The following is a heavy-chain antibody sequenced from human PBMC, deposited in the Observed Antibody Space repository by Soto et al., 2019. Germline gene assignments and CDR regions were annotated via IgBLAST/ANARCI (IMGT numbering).Heavy chain of an antibody. J-gene: IGHJ3*02. Sequence: GGSLRLSCAASGFTFSSYAMSWVRQAPGKGLEWVSLISGSGGSTYYADSVKGRFTISKDSSKNTLYLQMNRLRDEDTAVYYCAKDKSGTFDQYAFDIWGQGTLVTVSS. CDR1: GFTFSSYA. V-gene: IGHV3-23*01. D-gene: IGHD1-26*01. CDR3: AKDKSGTFDQYAFDI. CDR2: ISGSGGST.